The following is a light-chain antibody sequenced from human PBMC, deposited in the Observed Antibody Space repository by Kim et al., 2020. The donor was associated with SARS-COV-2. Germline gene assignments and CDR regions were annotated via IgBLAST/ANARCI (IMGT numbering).Light chain of an antibody. Sequence: SYELTQPPSVSVAPGKTARVTCGGNNIGGKSVHWYQQKPGQAPALVIYYDSDRPSGIPERFSGSNSGNTATLTISRVEAGDEADYYCQVWDSSSDHGVFGGGTQLTVL. CDR2: YDS. CDR1: NIGGKS. J-gene: IGLJ2*01. V-gene: IGLV3-21*04. CDR3: QVWDSSSDHGV.